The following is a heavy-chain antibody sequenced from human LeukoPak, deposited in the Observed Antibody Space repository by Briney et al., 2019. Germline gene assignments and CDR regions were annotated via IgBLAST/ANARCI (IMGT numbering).Heavy chain of an antibody. CDR1: GYSFTSYW. Sequence: PGESLKISCKGSGYSFTSYWIGWVRQMPGKGLEWMGIIYPGDSDTRYSPSFQGQVTISADKSISTAYLQWSSLKASDTAMYYCARHVGRITMVRGVSNAFDIWGQGTMVTVSS. V-gene: IGHV5-51*01. CDR3: ARHVGRITMVRGVSNAFDI. J-gene: IGHJ3*02. CDR2: IYPGDSDT. D-gene: IGHD3-10*01.